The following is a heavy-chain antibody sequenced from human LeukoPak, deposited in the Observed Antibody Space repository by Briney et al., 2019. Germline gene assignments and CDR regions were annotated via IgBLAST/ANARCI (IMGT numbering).Heavy chain of an antibody. CDR2: IKQDGSEK. D-gene: IGHD3-10*01. J-gene: IGHJ4*02. CDR1: GFTFSYYW. CDR3: ARYLWFGELQYYFDY. Sequence: GGSLRLSCAASGFTFSYYWMSWVRQAPGKGLEWVANIKQDGSEKYYVDSVKGRFTISRDNAKNSLYLQMNSLRAEDTAVYYCARYLWFGELQYYFDYWGQGTLVTVSS. V-gene: IGHV3-7*01.